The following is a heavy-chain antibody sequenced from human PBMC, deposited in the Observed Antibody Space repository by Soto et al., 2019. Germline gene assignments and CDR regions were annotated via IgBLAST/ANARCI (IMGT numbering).Heavy chain of an antibody. V-gene: IGHV1-18*01. Sequence: QVQLVQSGVEVKKPGASVKVSCRASGYTFATYGINWARQAPGQGLEWMGWISAYYGNTNYAQKFQGRVTMTTDTTTTRAHTERRSLTSDVTAVHYCAMAGSCEGGSSLNWFGPWGQGTLVTVSS. CDR1: GYTFATYG. J-gene: IGHJ5*02. D-gene: IGHD2-15*01. CDR2: ISAYYGNT. CDR3: AMAGSCEGGSSLNWFGP.